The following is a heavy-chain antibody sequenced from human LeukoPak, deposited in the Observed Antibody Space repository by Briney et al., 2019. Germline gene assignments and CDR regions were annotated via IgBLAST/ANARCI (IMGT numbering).Heavy chain of an antibody. J-gene: IGHJ4*02. D-gene: IGHD3-22*01. Sequence: GGSLRLSCAASGFTFSDYYMSWIRQAPGKGLEWVSYISSSGSTTYYADSVKGRFTISRDNAKNSLYLQMNSLRAEDTAVYYCARDFHYDSSGYYGYWGQGTLVTVSS. CDR2: ISSSGSTT. CDR3: ARDFHYDSSGYYGY. V-gene: IGHV3-11*01. CDR1: GFTFSDYY.